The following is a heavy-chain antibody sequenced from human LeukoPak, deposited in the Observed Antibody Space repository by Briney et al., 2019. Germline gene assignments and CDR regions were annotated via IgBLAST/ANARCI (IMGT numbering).Heavy chain of an antibody. D-gene: IGHD3-16*01. Sequence: SEILSLTCTVSGGSISSYYWSWIRQPPGKGLEWIAYIYYSGSTNYNPSLNSRVTISVDTSKNQFSLKLSSVTAADTAVYYCARGRGWFDPWGQGTLVTVSS. CDR2: IYYSGST. CDR3: ARGRGWFDP. J-gene: IGHJ5*02. V-gene: IGHV4-59*01. CDR1: GGSISSYY.